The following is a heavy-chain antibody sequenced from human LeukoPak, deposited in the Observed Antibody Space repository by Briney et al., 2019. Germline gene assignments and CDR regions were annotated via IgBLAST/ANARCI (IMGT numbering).Heavy chain of an antibody. CDR3: ARGRRWGSSSWLGMSGNWFDP. J-gene: IGHJ5*02. Sequence: GASVKVSCKASGYTFTSYDINWVRQATGQGLEWMGWMNPNSGNTGYAQKFQGRVTMTRNTSISTAYMELSSLRSEDTAVYYCARGRRWGSSSWLGMSGNWFDPWGQGTLVTVSS. D-gene: IGHD6-13*01. CDR2: MNPNSGNT. CDR1: GYTFTSYD. V-gene: IGHV1-8*01.